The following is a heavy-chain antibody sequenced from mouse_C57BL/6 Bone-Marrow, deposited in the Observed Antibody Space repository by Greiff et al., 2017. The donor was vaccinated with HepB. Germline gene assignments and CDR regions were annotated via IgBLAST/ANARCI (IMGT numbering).Heavy chain of an antibody. J-gene: IGHJ1*03. CDR1: GFTFTDYY. CDR2: IRNKANGYTT. CDR3: ERYDYGSSYGYFDD. D-gene: IGHD1-1*01. V-gene: IGHV7-3*01. Sequence: EVQRVESGGGLVQPGGSLSLSCAASGFTFTDYYMSWVHQPPGKALEWVGFIRNKANGYTTEYSASVKGLFTISRDNYQSILYLQMNALRAEDSATYDCERYDYGSSYGYFDDWGTGTTVTVSS.